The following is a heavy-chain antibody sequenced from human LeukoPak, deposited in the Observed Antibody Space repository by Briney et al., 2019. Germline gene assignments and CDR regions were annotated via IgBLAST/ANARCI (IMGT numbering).Heavy chain of an antibody. Sequence: ASVKVSCKASGGTFSSYAISWVRQAPGQGLEWTGWISAYNGNTNYAQKLQGRVTMTTDTSTSTAYMELRSLTSDDTAVYYCARVGAYCTSTSCLDYWGQGTLVTVSS. CDR1: GGTFSSYA. D-gene: IGHD2-2*01. CDR3: ARVGAYCTSTSCLDY. J-gene: IGHJ4*02. V-gene: IGHV1-18*01. CDR2: ISAYNGNT.